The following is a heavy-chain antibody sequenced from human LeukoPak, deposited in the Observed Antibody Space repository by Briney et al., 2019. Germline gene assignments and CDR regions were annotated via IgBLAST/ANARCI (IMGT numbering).Heavy chain of an antibody. D-gene: IGHD3-10*01. CDR3: ARDSGEVPDY. Sequence: ASVKVSCKASGSTFTDYYMHWVRQAPGQGLKWMGWINPNNGGTKYAQNFQGRVTMTRDTSISTAYMELDRLRFDDTAVYYCARDSGEVPDYWGQGTLVTVSS. V-gene: IGHV1-2*02. CDR2: INPNNGGT. CDR1: GSTFTDYY. J-gene: IGHJ4*02.